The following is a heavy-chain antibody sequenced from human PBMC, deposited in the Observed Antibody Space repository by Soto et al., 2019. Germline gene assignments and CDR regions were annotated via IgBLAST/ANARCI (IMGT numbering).Heavy chain of an antibody. V-gene: IGHV1-18*03. Sequence: QVQLVQSGAEVKKPGASVKVSCKASGYTFTSYGFSWVRQAPGQGLEWMGWISAYNGNTNYAQKLQGRLTMTTDTSTSTAYMELRSLRSDDMAVYYCASFREGYSYGWPYYYGMDVWGQGTTVTVSS. D-gene: IGHD5-18*01. CDR2: ISAYNGNT. CDR3: ASFREGYSYGWPYYYGMDV. CDR1: GYTFTSYG. J-gene: IGHJ6*02.